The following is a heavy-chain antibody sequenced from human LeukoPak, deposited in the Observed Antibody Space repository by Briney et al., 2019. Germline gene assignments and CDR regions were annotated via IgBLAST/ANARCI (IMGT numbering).Heavy chain of an antibody. J-gene: IGHJ4*02. V-gene: IGHV3-74*01. Sequence: SGGSLRLSCEASGFTFSRFWMHWVRQGLGKGLVWVSRINSDGSTTNYADSVKGRFTTSRDNAKNTLYLQMNSLRVEDTAVYFCARSIDGYLGDWGQGTLVTVSS. CDR3: ARSIDGYLGD. D-gene: IGHD5-24*01. CDR1: GFTFSRFW. CDR2: INSDGSTT.